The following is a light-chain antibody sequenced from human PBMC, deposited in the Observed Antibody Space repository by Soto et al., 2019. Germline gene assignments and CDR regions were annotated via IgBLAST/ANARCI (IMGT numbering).Light chain of an antibody. CDR1: RGIGRH. CDR2: TAS. CDR3: QHLNDYPLT. V-gene: IGKV1-9*01. Sequence: DIQLTQSPSFLSASVGDRVTLTCRASRGIGRHLAWYQQRPGKAPELLIYTASFLQSGVPSRFSGGGSETEFTLTISSLQPEDFATYYCQHLNDYPLTFGGGTKVEI. J-gene: IGKJ4*01.